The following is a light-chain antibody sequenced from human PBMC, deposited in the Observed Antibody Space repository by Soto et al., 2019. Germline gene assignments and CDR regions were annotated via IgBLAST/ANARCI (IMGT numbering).Light chain of an antibody. Sequence: SVLTQPPSVSAAPGQKVTISCSGSSSNIGGNSVSWYQQLPGTAPKPLIYDDNKRPSGIPDRFSGSKSGTSATLGITGFQTGDEADYYCGSWDSSLSAYVFGTGTKVTVL. V-gene: IGLV1-51*01. J-gene: IGLJ1*01. CDR3: GSWDSSLSAYV. CDR2: DDN. CDR1: SSNIGGNS.